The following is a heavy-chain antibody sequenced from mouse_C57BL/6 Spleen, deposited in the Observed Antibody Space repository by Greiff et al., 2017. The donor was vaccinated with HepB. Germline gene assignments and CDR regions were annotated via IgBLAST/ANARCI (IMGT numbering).Heavy chain of an antibody. CDR1: GYTFTSYW. Sequence: QVHVKQPGAELVRPGTSVKLSCKASGYTFTSYWMHWVKQRPGQGLEWIGVIDPSDSYTNYNQKFKGKATLTVDTSSSTAYMQLSSLTSEDSAVYYCAREGYWGQGTTLTVSS. J-gene: IGHJ2*01. CDR3: AREGY. V-gene: IGHV1-59*01. CDR2: IDPSDSYT.